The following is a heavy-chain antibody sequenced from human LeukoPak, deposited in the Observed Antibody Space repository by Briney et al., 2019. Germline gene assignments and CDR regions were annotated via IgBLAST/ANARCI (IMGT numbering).Heavy chain of an antibody. CDR1: GDTLSRRG. CDR3: ARRALLVVVAATHSAGVDAFDI. V-gene: IGHV1-69*13. CDR2: TIPMFGTV. J-gene: IGHJ3*02. Sequence: SMKVSCKAYGDTLSRRGFSWVRHPPGQGLEWMGATIPMFGTVTYAQNFQGRVTTTADESPSAACMDLSSLRVEDTAVYYCARRALLVVVAATHSAGVDAFDIWGQGTMVTVSS. D-gene: IGHD2-15*01.